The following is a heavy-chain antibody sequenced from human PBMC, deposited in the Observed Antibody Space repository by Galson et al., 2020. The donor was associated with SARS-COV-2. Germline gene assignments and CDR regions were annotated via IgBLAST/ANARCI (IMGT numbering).Heavy chain of an antibody. J-gene: IGHJ4*02. D-gene: IGHD3-22*01. V-gene: IGHV4-59*13. CDR3: ARGYYDSSGYYRYYLDY. CDR2: IYHSGRT. Sequence: SETLSLTFTVSGGSMSSYYWCWIRQPPGKALVWIGYIYHSGRTNYNPSLKSRVPISVDTSKTQFPLKLSSVTAADTAVYYCARGYYDSSGYYRYYLDYWGQGTRVTGSS. CDR1: GGSMSSYY.